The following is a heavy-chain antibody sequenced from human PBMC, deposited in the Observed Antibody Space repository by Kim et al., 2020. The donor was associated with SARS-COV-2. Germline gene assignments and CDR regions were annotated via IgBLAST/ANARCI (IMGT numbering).Heavy chain of an antibody. Sequence: GGSLRLSCAASGFTFSSYSMNWVRQAPGKGLEWVSSISSSSSYIYYADSVKGRFTISRDNAKNSLYLQMNSLRAEDTAVYYCARDRGAREPHAFDIWGQGTMVTVSS. D-gene: IGHD3-10*01. CDR1: GFTFSSYS. CDR3: ARDRGAREPHAFDI. CDR2: ISSSSSYI. J-gene: IGHJ3*02. V-gene: IGHV3-21*01.